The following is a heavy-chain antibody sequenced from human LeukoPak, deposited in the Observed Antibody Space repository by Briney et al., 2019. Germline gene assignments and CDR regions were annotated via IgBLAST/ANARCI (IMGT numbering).Heavy chain of an antibody. D-gene: IGHD5-12*01. CDR3: AREGWLRVDY. CDR1: GFTLSSYS. CDR2: ISSSSSTF. Sequence: KSGGSLRLSCAASGFTLSSYSMNWVRQAPGKGLEWVSYISSSSSTFYYADSVKGRFTISRDNAKNSLYLQMNSLRAEDTAVYYCAREGWLRVDYWGQGTLVTVSS. V-gene: IGHV3-48*01. J-gene: IGHJ4*02.